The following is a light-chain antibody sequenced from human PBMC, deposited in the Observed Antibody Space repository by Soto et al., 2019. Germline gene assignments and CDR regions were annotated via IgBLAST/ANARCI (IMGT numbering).Light chain of an antibody. CDR2: EVN. J-gene: IGLJ2*01. V-gene: IGLV2-14*01. Sequence: QSALNQPASVSGYPGQSITIYCTGTDNDIGIYLYVSWFQQHPVKAPKVVIFEVNNRPAWISARFSGSKSGNTASLTISGLQPEDEANYFCSSFTTIGTVLFGGGTKLTVL. CDR3: SSFTTIGTVL. CDR1: DNDIGIYLY.